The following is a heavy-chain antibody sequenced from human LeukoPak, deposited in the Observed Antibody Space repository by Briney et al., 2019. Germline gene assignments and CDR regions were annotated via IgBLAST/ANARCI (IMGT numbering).Heavy chain of an antibody. CDR3: ARGQSSSSLIDP. Sequence: SXXVSCKASGGTFSSYAISWVRQAPGQGLEWMGGIIPIFGTANYAQKFQGRVTITADESTSTAYMELSSLRSEDTAVYYCARGQSSSSLIDPWGQGTLVTVSS. V-gene: IGHV1-69*13. CDR1: GGTFSSYA. CDR2: IIPIFGTA. J-gene: IGHJ5*02. D-gene: IGHD6-6*01.